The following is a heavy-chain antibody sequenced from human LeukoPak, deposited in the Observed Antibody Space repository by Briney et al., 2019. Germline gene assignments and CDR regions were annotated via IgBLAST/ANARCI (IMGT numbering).Heavy chain of an antibody. J-gene: IGHJ6*03. CDR1: GFTFSSYA. CDR2: ISGSGGST. CDR3: ARQISYYYYMDV. Sequence: GGSLRLSCAASGFTFSSYAMSWVRQAPGKGLEWVSAISGSGGSTYYADSVKGRFTISRDNSKNTLYLQMNSLRAEDTAVYYCARQISYYYYMDVWGKGTTVTVSS. V-gene: IGHV3-23*01.